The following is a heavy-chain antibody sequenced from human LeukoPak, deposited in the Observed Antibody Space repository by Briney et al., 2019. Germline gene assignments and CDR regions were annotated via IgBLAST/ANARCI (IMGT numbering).Heavy chain of an antibody. J-gene: IGHJ6*02. D-gene: IGHD1-1*01. V-gene: IGHV3-9*01. CDR2: ISWNSGSI. CDR3: AKDMSGRQLEYYYYGMDV. CDR1: GFTFDDYA. Sequence: GGSLRLSCAASGFTFDDYAMHWVRQAPGKGLEWVSGISWNSGSIGYADSVKGRFTISRDNAKNSLYLQMNSLRAEDTALYYCAKDMSGRQLEYYYYGMDVWGQGTTVTVSS.